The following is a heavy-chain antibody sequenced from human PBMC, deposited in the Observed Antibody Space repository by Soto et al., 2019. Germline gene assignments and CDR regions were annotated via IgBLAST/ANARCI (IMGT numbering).Heavy chain of an antibody. CDR3: ARGPNAVFDY. V-gene: IGHV3-53*01. Sequence: EVQLVESGGGLIQPGGSLRLSCAASGVTVSSTYMNWVRQAPGKGLEWVSVIYSGGTTYYADSVKGRFTISRDSSKHTLYLQMNSLRAEDTAMYYCARGPNAVFDYWGQGTLVTVSS. CDR1: GVTVSSTY. J-gene: IGHJ4*02. CDR2: IYSGGTT. D-gene: IGHD2-8*01.